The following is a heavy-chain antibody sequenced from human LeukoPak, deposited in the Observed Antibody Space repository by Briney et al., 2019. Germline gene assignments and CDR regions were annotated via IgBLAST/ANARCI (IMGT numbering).Heavy chain of an antibody. J-gene: IGHJ5*02. Sequence: SETLSLTCTVSGGSISSSNYYWGWIRQPPGKGLEWIGSIYYSGSTYYNPSLKSRVTISVDTSKNQFSLKLSSVTAADTAVYYCARAGFLWWGNWFDPWGQGTLVTVSS. CDR1: GGSISSSNYY. D-gene: IGHD4/OR15-4a*01. V-gene: IGHV4-39*07. CDR2: IYYSGST. CDR3: ARAGFLWWGNWFDP.